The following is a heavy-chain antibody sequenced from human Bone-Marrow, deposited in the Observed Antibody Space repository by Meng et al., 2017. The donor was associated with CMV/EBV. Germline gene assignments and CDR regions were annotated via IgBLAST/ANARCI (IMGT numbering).Heavy chain of an antibody. Sequence: GGSLRLSCAASGFTFSGSAMHWVRQASGKGLEWVGRIRSKANSYATAYAASVKGRFTISRDDSKNTAYLQMNSLKTEDTAVYHCTRHHDYTSPHYYYYGMDVWGQGTTVTFSS. J-gene: IGHJ6*02. D-gene: IGHD4-11*01. CDR1: GFTFSGSA. V-gene: IGHV3-73*01. CDR3: TRHHDYTSPHYYYYGMDV. CDR2: IRSKANSYAT.